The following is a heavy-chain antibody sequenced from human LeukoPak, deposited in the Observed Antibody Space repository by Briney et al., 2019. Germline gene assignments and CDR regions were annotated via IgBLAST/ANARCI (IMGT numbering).Heavy chain of an antibody. CDR2: IYYSGST. D-gene: IGHD3-16*01. V-gene: IGHV4-59*01. J-gene: IGHJ4*02. CDR1: GSSISSYY. Sequence: SETLSLTCKVSGSSISSYYWSWIRQPPGKGLEWIGYIYYSGSTNYNPSLKSRVTISVDTSKNQFSLKLSSVTAADTAVYYCARARTDYDYVWVLWGQGTLVTVSS. CDR3: ARARTDYDYVWVL.